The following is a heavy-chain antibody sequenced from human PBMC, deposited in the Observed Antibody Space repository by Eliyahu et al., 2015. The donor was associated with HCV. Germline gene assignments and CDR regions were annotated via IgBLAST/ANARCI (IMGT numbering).Heavy chain of an antibody. CDR1: GFNXGXYA. CDR3: TRDLSYDFWNGFYDGRDV. Sequence: EEQLVESGGGWVQSGGSLRLXXXXIGFNXGXYAVSWFRQAPGKGLEWVGFIRGEXQGKTTQYAASVKGRFTISRDDSEKIAYLQMNSLKTEDTGVYYCTRDLSYDFWNGFYDGRDVWGQGTTVIVSS. V-gene: IGHV3-49*03. J-gene: IGHJ6*02. CDR2: IRGEXQGKTT. D-gene: IGHD3-3*01.